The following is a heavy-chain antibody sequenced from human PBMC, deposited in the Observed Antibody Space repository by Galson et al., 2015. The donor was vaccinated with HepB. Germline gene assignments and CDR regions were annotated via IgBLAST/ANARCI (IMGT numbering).Heavy chain of an antibody. D-gene: IGHD2-15*01. J-gene: IGHJ4*02. Sequence: SLRLSCAASGFTFSNYAMSWVRQAPGKGLDYVSSIRGDGGDTHYGDSVRGRFTVSRDNSRNTLYLQMNSLRAEDTALYYCARVYSYSPWWGLDYWGQGILVTVSS. CDR2: IRGDGGDT. CDR1: GFTFSNYA. CDR3: ARVYSYSPWWGLDY. V-gene: IGHV3-23*01.